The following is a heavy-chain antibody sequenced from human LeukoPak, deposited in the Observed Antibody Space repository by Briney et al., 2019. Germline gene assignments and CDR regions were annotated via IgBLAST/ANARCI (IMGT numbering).Heavy chain of an antibody. D-gene: IGHD4-17*01. Sequence: PSQTLSLTCTVPGGSISSGSYYWSWIRQPAGKGLEWIGRIYTSGSTNYNPSLKSRVTISVDTSKNQFSLKLSSVTAADTAVYYCARECYGDYDSYFDYWGQGTLVTVSS. J-gene: IGHJ4*02. V-gene: IGHV4-61*02. CDR3: ARECYGDYDSYFDY. CDR2: IYTSGST. CDR1: GGSISSGSYY.